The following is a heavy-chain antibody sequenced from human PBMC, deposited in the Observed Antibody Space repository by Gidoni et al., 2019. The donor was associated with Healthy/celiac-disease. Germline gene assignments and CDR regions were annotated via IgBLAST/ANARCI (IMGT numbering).Heavy chain of an antibody. D-gene: IGHD6-13*01. CDR2: INPSGGST. Sequence: QVQLVQSGAEVKKPGASVKVSCKASGSTFTSYYMHWVRQAPGQGLEWMGIINPSGGSTSYAQKFQGRVTMTRDTSTSTVYMELSSLRSEDTAVYYCARPRASIAAAGNWYFDLWGRGTLVTVSS. CDR3: ARPRASIAAAGNWYFDL. CDR1: GSTFTSYY. J-gene: IGHJ2*01. V-gene: IGHV1-46*03.